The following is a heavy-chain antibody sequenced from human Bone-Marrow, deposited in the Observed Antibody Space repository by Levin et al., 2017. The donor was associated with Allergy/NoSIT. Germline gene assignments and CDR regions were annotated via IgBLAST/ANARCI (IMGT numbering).Heavy chain of an antibody. J-gene: IGHJ6*02. Sequence: QTLSLTCTFSGFSLTTTGMCVNWIRQSPGKAPEWLARIDWDDDKYYRTSLKTRLTISQDSSKNQVVLTMTDMDPVDTATYYCTRMGGGGCLSYYYYAMDVWGQGTTVTVSS. CDR3: TRMGGGGCLSYYYYAMDV. D-gene: IGHD3-16*01. V-gene: IGHV2-70*11. CDR1: GFSLTTTGMC. CDR2: IDWDDDK.